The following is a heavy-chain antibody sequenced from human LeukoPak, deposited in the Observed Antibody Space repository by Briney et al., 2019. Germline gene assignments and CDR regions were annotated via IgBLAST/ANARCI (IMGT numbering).Heavy chain of an antibody. V-gene: IGHV4-59*12. D-gene: IGHD1-1*01. CDR3: ARDRDWNYMDY. Sequence: SETLSLTCTVSGGSISSYYWSWLRQPPGKGLEWIGYIYYSGSTNYNPSLKSRVTISVDTSKNQFSLKLSSVTLEDTAMYYCARDRDWNYMDYWGQGTLVTVSS. CDR1: GGSISSYY. J-gene: IGHJ4*02. CDR2: IYYSGST.